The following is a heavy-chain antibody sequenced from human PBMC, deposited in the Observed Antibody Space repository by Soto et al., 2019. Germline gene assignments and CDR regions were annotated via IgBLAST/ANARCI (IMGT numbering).Heavy chain of an antibody. J-gene: IGHJ4*02. CDR3: ASRDMVHLVY. D-gene: IGHD3-10*01. Sequence: QVQLQESGPGLVKPSQTLSLTCTVSGGSISSGGYYWSWIRQHPGKGLEWIGYIYYSGSTYYNPSLKSRVXIXXDTSKNQFSLKLSSVTAADTAVYYCASRDMVHLVYWGQGTLVTVSS. CDR1: GGSISSGGYY. V-gene: IGHV4-31*03. CDR2: IYYSGST.